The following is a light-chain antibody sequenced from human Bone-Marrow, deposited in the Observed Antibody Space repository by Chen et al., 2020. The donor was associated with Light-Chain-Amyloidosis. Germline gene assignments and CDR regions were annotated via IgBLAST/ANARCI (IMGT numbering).Light chain of an antibody. Sequence: SYELTQPPSVSVSPGQTARITCSGDDLPTKYAYWYQHKPGQAPVLVIHRDTERPSGISERLSGSRSGTTATLTISGVQAEDEADYHCQSADSSGTYEVIFGGGTKLTVL. V-gene: IGLV3-25*03. CDR2: RDT. CDR1: DLPTKY. J-gene: IGLJ2*01. CDR3: QSADSSGTYEVI.